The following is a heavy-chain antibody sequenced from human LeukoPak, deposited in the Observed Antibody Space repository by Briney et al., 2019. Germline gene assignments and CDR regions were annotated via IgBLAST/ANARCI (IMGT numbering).Heavy chain of an antibody. D-gene: IGHD3-16*01. CDR1: GGSISAYY. CDR2: IYYSGST. CDR3: ARAEWGSWLDY. J-gene: IGHJ4*02. Sequence: SETLSLTCTVSGGSISAYYWIWIRQPPGKGLEWIGYIYYSGSTNYNPSLKSRVTISADTSKNQFSLKLSSVTAADTAVYYYARAEWGSWLDYWGQGTLVTVSS. V-gene: IGHV4-59*01.